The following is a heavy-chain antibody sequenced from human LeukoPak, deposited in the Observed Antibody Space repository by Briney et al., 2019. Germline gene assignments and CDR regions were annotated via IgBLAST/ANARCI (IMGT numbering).Heavy chain of an antibody. CDR1: GGSFSGYY. D-gene: IGHD3-10*01. CDR2: INHSGCT. V-gene: IGHV4-34*01. J-gene: IGHJ6*03. CDR3: ASVRRGFGESPKYYAYYYMGV. Sequence: SETLSLTCAVYGGSFSGYYWSWIRQPPGKGLEWIGEINHSGCTNYNPSLKSRVTISVDTSKNQFSLKLSSVTAADTAVYYCASVRRGFGESPKYYAYYYMGVWGKGTTVTISS.